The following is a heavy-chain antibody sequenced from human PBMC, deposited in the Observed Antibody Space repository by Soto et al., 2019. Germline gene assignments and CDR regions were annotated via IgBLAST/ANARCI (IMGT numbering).Heavy chain of an antibody. D-gene: IGHD5-18*01. Sequence: QVQLVESGGGVVQPGRSLRLSCAASGFTFSTYAMHWVRQAPGKGLEWVAVISYDGTNKYYADSVRGRFTISRDNSKNTLFLQMNSLRAEDTAVYYCATDGGGYNYGYVMLDKYYYGMDVWGQGPTVTVSS. CDR1: GFTFSTYA. CDR2: ISYDGTNK. V-gene: IGHV3-30-3*01. J-gene: IGHJ6*02. CDR3: ATDGGGYNYGYVMLDKYYYGMDV.